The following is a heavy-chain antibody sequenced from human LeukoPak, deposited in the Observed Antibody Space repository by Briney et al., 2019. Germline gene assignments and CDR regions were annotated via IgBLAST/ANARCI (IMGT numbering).Heavy chain of an antibody. V-gene: IGHV3-23*01. J-gene: IGHJ6*03. Sequence: GGSLRLSCVASGFTFNSYAMSWVRQAPGKGLEWVSGISGSGGSTYYADSVEGRFTISRDSSKKMLYLQMNSLRAEDTAVYYCARGSSGYNFNYYYYMDVWGKGTAVTVSS. CDR1: GFTFNSYA. CDR3: ARGSSGYNFNYYYYMDV. D-gene: IGHD5-24*01. CDR2: ISGSGGST.